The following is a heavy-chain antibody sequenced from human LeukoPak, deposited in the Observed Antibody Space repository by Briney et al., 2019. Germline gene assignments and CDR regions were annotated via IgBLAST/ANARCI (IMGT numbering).Heavy chain of an antibody. CDR2: ISSRSTYI. D-gene: IGHD1-26*01. Sequence: GGSLRLSCAPSGFTFTSYSMNWVRQAPGKGLEWVSSISSRSTYIYYADSVKGRFTISRGNSKNTLYLQMNSLRAEDTAVYYCAKLGGRSGSSGSDYWGQGTLVTVSS. J-gene: IGHJ4*02. CDR3: AKLGGRSGSSGSDY. V-gene: IGHV3-21*04. CDR1: GFTFTSYS.